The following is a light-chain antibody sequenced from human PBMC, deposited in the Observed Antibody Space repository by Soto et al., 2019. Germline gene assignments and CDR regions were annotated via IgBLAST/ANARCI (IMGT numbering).Light chain of an antibody. CDR1: SSDVGEYNY. J-gene: IGLJ1*01. CDR3: KSYAGSNTYV. V-gene: IGLV2-14*01. CDR2: EVR. Sequence: QSALTQPASVSGSLGQSITISCTGTSSDVGEYNYVSWYQQHPGKAPKLMIYEVRNRPSGVSNRFSGSKSGNTASLTISGLQPEDEADYFCKSYAGSNTYVFGSGTKLTVL.